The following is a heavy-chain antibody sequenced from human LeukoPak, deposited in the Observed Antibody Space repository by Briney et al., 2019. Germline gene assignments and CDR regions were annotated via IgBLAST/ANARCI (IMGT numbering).Heavy chain of an antibody. J-gene: IGHJ4*02. CDR1: GFTFSTYA. D-gene: IGHD3-16*02. CDR3: AKYVWGSYRYTGFFDY. CDR2: ISYDGSSK. V-gene: IGHV3-30*04. Sequence: GSLRLSCAASGFTFSTYAMHWVRQAPGKGLEWVAVISYDGSSKYYADSVKGRFTISRDNSKNTLYLQMNSLRAEDTAVYYCAKYVWGSYRYTGFFDYWGQGTLVTVSS.